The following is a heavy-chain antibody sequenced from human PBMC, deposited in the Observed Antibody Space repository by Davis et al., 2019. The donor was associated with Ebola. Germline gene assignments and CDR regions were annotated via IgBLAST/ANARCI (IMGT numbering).Heavy chain of an antibody. CDR1: GGSMTGSY. V-gene: IGHV4-59*01. CDR3: ARYDFGSGSFDF. D-gene: IGHD3-10*01. J-gene: IGHJ4*02. Sequence: SETLSLTCIVSGGSMTGSYWSWLRQTPEKGLEWIAYVYHNGGTDYSPSLKSRVTISIDRSKNQFSLKLTSVTAADSALYYCARYDFGSGSFDFWGQGTLVTVSS. CDR2: VYHNGGT.